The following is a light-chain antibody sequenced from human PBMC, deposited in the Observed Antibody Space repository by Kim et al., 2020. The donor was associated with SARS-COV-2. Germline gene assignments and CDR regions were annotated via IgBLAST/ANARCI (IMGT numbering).Light chain of an antibody. J-gene: IGLJ3*02. Sequence: QTATLTCSGNRDNVGNQGAAWLQQVQGHPPKRLSYRNNKRPSGISDRLSASRSGSTASLTITGLQPEDEADYYCSAWDSSLSAWVFGGGTKLTVL. CDR1: RDNVGNQG. CDR3: SAWDSSLSAWV. CDR2: RNN. V-gene: IGLV10-54*04.